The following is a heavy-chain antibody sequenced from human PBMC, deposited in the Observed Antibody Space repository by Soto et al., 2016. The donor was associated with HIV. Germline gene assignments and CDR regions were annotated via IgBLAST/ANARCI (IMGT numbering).Heavy chain of an antibody. V-gene: IGHV1-69*01. D-gene: IGHD2-15*01. J-gene: IGHJ4*02. Sequence: WVRQAPGQGLEWMGGIIPIFGTANYAQKFQGRVTITADESTSTAYMELSSLRSEDTAVYYCARVMVATITGYCSGGTCYSFDYWGQGTLVTVSS. CDR2: IIPIFGTA. CDR3: ARVMVATITGYCSGGTCYSFDY.